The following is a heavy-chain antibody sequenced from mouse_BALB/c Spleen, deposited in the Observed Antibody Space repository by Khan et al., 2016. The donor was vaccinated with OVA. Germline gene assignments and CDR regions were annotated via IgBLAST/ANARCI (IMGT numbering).Heavy chain of an antibody. V-gene: IGHV5-12-2*01. J-gene: IGHJ4*01. CDR3: ARIPTFITTALDY. D-gene: IGHD1-2*01. CDR2: ITNGGGNT. Sequence: EVELVESGGGLVQPGGSLKLSCAASGFTFSSNTMSWVRQTPEKRLEWVAYITNGGGNTYYPDTVKGRITIPRDNAKNTLYLQMSSLKSEDTAMYYCARIPTFITTALDYWGQGTSVTVSS. CDR1: GFTFSSNT.